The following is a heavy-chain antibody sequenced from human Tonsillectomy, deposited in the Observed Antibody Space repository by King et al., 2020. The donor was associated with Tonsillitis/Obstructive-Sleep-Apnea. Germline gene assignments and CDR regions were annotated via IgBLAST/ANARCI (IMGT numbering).Heavy chain of an antibody. V-gene: IGHV3-15*01. CDR3: TLGGPFDY. Sequence: VQLVESGGGLVKPGGSLRLSCAASGFTFSIASMNWVRQAPGKGLEWVGRSKNKIDGGATDYAAPVKGRFTISRDDSKNTLYLQMNSLKTEDSAVYYCTLGGPFDYWGQGTLVTVSS. D-gene: IGHD3-16*01. CDR1: GFTFSIAS. J-gene: IGHJ4*02. CDR2: SKNKIDGGAT.